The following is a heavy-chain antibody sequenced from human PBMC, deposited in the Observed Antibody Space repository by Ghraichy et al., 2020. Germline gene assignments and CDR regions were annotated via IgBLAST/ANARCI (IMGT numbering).Heavy chain of an antibody. CDR3: TRDQQSYDFWSGYYTYFYYYMDV. J-gene: IGHJ6*03. V-gene: IGHV3-49*03. CDR2: IKSKAYGGTT. CDR1: GFTFGDYA. Sequence: GSLRLSCTASGFTFGDYAVSWFRQAPGKGLEWVGFIKSKAYGGTTEYAASVKGRFTISRDDSKYIVYLQMNSLKTEDTAVYYCTRDQQSYDFWSGYYTYFYYYMDVWGKGTTVTVSS. D-gene: IGHD3-3*01.